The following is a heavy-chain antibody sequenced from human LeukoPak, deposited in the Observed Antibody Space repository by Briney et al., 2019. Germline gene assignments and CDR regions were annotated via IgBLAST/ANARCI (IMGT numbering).Heavy chain of an antibody. V-gene: IGHV4-31*03. J-gene: IGHJ5*02. CDR2: IYYSGST. Sequence: SETLSLTCTVSGGSISSGGYYWSWIRQHPGKGLEWIGYIYYSGSTYYNPSLKSRVTISVDTSKNQFSLKLSSVTAADTAVYYCARAPLITMVRGVPLDPWGQGTLVTVSS. D-gene: IGHD3-10*01. CDR1: GGSISSGGYY. CDR3: ARAPLITMVRGVPLDP.